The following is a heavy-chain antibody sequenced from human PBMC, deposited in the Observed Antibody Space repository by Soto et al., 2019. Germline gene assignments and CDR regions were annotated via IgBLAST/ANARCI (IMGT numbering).Heavy chain of an antibody. J-gene: IGHJ6*02. D-gene: IGHD3-3*01. Sequence: GESLKISCKGSGCSFTSYWISWVRQMPGKGLEWMGRIDPSDSYTNYSPSFQGHVTISADKSISTAYLQWSSLKASDTAMYYCARHEGGYYTATYYYYGMDVWGQGTTVTVSS. CDR3: ARHEGGYYTATYYYYGMDV. CDR1: GCSFTSYW. V-gene: IGHV5-10-1*01. CDR2: IDPSDSYT.